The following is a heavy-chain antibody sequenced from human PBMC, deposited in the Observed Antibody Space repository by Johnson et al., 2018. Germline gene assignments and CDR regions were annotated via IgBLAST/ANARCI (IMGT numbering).Heavy chain of an antibody. Sequence: VQLVESGGGLGQPGGSXRLSCVASGFTFGNYAMSWVRQSRGTGLEWVATVGGGGSDTDYAAPVKGRFTISRDNSRNTVYLQMNSLRAEDTAIYYCAKYFVRANGVFDPFDIWGQGTVVTISS. J-gene: IGHJ3*02. CDR1: GFTFGNYA. D-gene: IGHD3-9*01. CDR2: VGGGGSDT. CDR3: AKYFVRANGVFDPFDI. V-gene: IGHV3-23*04.